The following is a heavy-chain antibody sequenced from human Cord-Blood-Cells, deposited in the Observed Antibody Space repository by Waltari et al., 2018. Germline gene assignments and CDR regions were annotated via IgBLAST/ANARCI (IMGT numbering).Heavy chain of an antibody. J-gene: IGHJ4*02. CDR2: INPSGGST. Sequence: QVQLVQSGAEVKKPGASVKVSCKASGYTFTSYYMNWVRQAPGQGLAWMGIINPSGGSTSYAQKFQGRVTMTRDTSTSTVYMELSSLRSEDTAVYYCARGMGSGDWGNYWGQGTLVTVSS. V-gene: IGHV1-46*01. CDR3: ARGMGSGDWGNY. D-gene: IGHD7-27*01. CDR1: GYTFTSYY.